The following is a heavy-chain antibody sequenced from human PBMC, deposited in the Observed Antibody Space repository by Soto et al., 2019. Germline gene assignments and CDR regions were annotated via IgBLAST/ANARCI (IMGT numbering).Heavy chain of an antibody. D-gene: IGHD2-15*01. V-gene: IGHV3-23*01. CDR1: GFTFSSYA. Sequence: GGSLRLSCAASGFTFSSYAMSWVRQAPGKGLEWVSAISGSGGSTYYADSVKGRFTISRDNSKNTLYLQMNSLRVEDTAVYYCAKRPARDYSANYYYYMDVWGKGTTVTVSS. CDR3: AKRPARDYSANYYYYMDV. J-gene: IGHJ6*03. CDR2: ISGSGGST.